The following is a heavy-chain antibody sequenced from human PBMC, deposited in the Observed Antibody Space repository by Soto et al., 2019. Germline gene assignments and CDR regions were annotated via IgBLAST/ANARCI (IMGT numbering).Heavy chain of an antibody. CDR3: ARDLWGYCGTDCYPLDV. J-gene: IGHJ6*02. CDR1: GGSISGYY. Sequence: SETLSLTCAVHGGSISGYYWSWIRQPPGKGLEWIGYMYNTGSTVYNPSYKSRVTISVDTSKNQFSLKLNSVTAADTAVYYCARDLWGYCGTDCYPLDVWGQGTTVTVSS. V-gene: IGHV4-59*01. D-gene: IGHD2-21*02. CDR2: MYNTGST.